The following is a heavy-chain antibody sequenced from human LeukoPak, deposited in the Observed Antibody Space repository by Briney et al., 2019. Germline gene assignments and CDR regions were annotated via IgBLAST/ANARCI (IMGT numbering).Heavy chain of an antibody. CDR3: ARSYNSGWYSPSDY. Sequence: GESLKISCKGSGYSFTTYWIGWVCQMPGKGLEWMGIIYPGDSDTRYGPSFQGQVTISVDKSISTAYLHWSSLKASDTAMYYCARSYNSGWYSPSDYWGQGTLVTVSS. D-gene: IGHD6-19*01. V-gene: IGHV5-51*01. CDR2: IYPGDSDT. CDR1: GYSFTTYW. J-gene: IGHJ4*02.